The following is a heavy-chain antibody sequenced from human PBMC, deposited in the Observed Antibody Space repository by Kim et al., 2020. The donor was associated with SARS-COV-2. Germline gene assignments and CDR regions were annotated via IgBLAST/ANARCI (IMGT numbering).Heavy chain of an antibody. CDR2: ISSSSSYI. Sequence: GGSLRLSCAASGFTFSSYSMNWVRQAPGKGLEWVSSISSSSSYIYYADSVKGRFTISRDNAKNSLYLQMNSLRAEDTAVYYCAREHGITMVRGVIIGYYGMDVWGQGTTVTVSS. D-gene: IGHD3-10*01. J-gene: IGHJ6*02. CDR1: GFTFSSYS. CDR3: AREHGITMVRGVIIGYYGMDV. V-gene: IGHV3-21*01.